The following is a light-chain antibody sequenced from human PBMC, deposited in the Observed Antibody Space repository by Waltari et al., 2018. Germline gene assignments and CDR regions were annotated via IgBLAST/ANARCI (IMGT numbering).Light chain of an antibody. J-gene: IGLJ3*02. Sequence: QSALTQPASVSGSPGQSITISCTGTSSDVGGYNYVSWYQQHPGRVPKLMIYDVSNRPSGVSNRFSGSKSCNTASLTISGLQAEDEADYYCTSYTSSSTLVFGGGTKLTVL. V-gene: IGLV2-14*01. CDR1: SSDVGGYNY. CDR2: DVS. CDR3: TSYTSSSTLV.